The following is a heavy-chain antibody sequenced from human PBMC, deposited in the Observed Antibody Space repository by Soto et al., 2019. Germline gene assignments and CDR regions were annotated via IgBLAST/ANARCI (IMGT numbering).Heavy chain of an antibody. CDR3: ARENYGGGGFDY. D-gene: IGHD4-17*01. CDR1: GGSISSGGYS. Sequence: SETLSLTCAVTGGSISSGGYSWSWIRQPPGRGLEWIGYIYHSGSTYYNPSLKSRVTISVDRSKNQFSLKLSSVTAADTAVYYCARENYGGGGFDYWGQGTLVTVS. J-gene: IGHJ4*02. V-gene: IGHV4-30-2*01. CDR2: IYHSGST.